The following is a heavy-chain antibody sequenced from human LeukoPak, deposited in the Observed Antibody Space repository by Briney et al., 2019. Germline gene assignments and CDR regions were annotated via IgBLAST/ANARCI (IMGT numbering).Heavy chain of an antibody. CDR1: GYTFTGYY. V-gene: IGHV1-2*02. Sequence: GASVKVSCKASGYTFTGYYMHWVRQAPGQGLEWMGWINPNSGGTNYAQKFQGRVTMTRDTSISTAYMELSRPRSDDTAVYYCAREIGYCSGGSCYNPDSGPWGQGTLVTVSS. CDR2: INPNSGGT. D-gene: IGHD2-15*01. CDR3: AREIGYCSGGSCYNPDSGP. J-gene: IGHJ5*02.